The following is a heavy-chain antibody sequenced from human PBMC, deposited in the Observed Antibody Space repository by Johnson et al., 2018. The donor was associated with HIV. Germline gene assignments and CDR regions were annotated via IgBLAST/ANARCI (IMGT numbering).Heavy chain of an antibody. Sequence: QVQLVESGGVLVQPGRSVRLSCAASGFIFSSYGMHWVRQAPGKGLEWVAVISYDGSNKYYADSVKGRFTISRDNSKNTLYLQMNSLRAEDTAVYYCARVRPNPTVTTRGAAFDLWGQGTMVTVAS. J-gene: IGHJ3*01. CDR2: ISYDGSNK. CDR1: GFIFSSYG. CDR3: ARVRPNPTVTTRGAAFDL. V-gene: IGHV3-30*19. D-gene: IGHD4-17*01.